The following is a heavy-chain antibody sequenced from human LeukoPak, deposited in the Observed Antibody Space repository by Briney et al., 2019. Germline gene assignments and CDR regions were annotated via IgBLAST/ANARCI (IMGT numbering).Heavy chain of an antibody. CDR2: IYSGGST. J-gene: IGHJ4*02. Sequence: PGGSLRLSCAASGFTVSSNYMSWVRQAPGKGLEWVSVIYSGGSTYYADSVKGRFTISRDNSKNTLYLQMNSLRAEDTAMYFCARGISNVAGRENFDNWGQGTLVTVSS. CDR1: GFTVSSNY. D-gene: IGHD6-19*01. CDR3: ARGISNVAGRENFDN. V-gene: IGHV3-66*01.